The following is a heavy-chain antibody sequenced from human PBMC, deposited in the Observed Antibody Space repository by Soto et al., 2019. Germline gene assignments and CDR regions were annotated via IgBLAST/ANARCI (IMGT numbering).Heavy chain of an antibody. Sequence: GAAVKVSCKASGYTFTSYGISWVRQAPGQGLEWMGWISAHTGNTHYAQIFQGRVTMTTDTSTNTAYMELRSLRSDDTAVYYCARDKYYDILTDPWGQGTLVTVSS. CDR3: ARDKYYDILTDP. CDR1: GYTFTSYG. V-gene: IGHV1-18*04. J-gene: IGHJ5*02. D-gene: IGHD3-9*01. CDR2: ISAHTGNT.